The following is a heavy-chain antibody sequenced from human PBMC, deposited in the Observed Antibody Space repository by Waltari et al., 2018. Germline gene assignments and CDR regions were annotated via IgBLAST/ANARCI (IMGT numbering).Heavy chain of an antibody. Sequence: QVQLQQWGAGLLKPSETLSLTCAVQGGSFSGYYWRWLRQPPGQGLEWIGEINHSGSTNYNPSLKSRVTISVDTSKNQFSLKLSSVTAADTAVYYCARGYSRVVAIPRGLYGMDVWGQGTTVTVSS. CDR2: INHSGST. D-gene: IGHD2-15*01. CDR3: ARGYSRVVAIPRGLYGMDV. CDR1: GGSFSGYY. J-gene: IGHJ6*02. V-gene: IGHV4-34*01.